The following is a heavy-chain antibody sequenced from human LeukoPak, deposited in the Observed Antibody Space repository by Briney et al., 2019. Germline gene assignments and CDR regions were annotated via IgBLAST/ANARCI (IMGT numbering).Heavy chain of an antibody. CDR3: ARQNFYRYCRSTSCYRPYYYYFMDV. CDR2: INHSGST. CDR1: GGSFSGYY. D-gene: IGHD2-2*01. J-gene: IGHJ6*03. Sequence: SESLSLTCAVYGGSFSGYYWSWIRQPPGKGPEWIGEINHSGSTNYNPSLKSRVTISVDTSKNQLSLKLSSVTAADTTVYYCARQNFYRYCRSTSCYRPYYYYFMDVWGKGTTVTISS. V-gene: IGHV4-34*01.